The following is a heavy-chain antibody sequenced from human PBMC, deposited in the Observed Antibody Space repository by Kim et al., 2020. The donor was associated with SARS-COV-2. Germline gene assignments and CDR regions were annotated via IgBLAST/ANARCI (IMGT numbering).Heavy chain of an antibody. J-gene: IGHJ4*02. CDR1: GFTFDDYA. D-gene: IGHD6-6*01. CDR3: AKDIYPQLSIAAPGIDY. CDR2: ISGDGGST. Sequence: GGSLRLSCAASGFTFDDYAMHWVRQAPGKGLEWVSLISGDGGSTYYADSVKGRFTISRDNSKNSLYLQMNSLRTEDTALYYCAKDIYPQLSIAAPGIDYWGQGTLVTVSS. V-gene: IGHV3-43*02.